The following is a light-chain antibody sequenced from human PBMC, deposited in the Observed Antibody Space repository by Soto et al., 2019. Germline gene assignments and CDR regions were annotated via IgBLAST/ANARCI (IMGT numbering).Light chain of an antibody. J-gene: IGKJ1*01. CDR1: QTINNQ. CDR3: QQYSTYTPRT. Sequence: DIQMTQSPSTLSASVGDRVTIPCRASQTINNQLAWYQQKPGKAPKILIYKASSLESGVPSRFSGSGSGTEFTLTISSLQPDDFATYYCQQYSTYTPRTFGQGTKVDIK. CDR2: KAS. V-gene: IGKV1-5*03.